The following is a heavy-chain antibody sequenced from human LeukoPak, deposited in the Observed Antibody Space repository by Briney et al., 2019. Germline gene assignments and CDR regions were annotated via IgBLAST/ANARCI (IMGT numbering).Heavy chain of an antibody. J-gene: IGHJ3*02. CDR1: GYTFTGYD. V-gene: IGHV1-8*02. CDR2: MNPNSGNT. CDR3: ARDAVLITMVRGVIITWPMPDI. D-gene: IGHD3-10*01. Sequence: GASVKVSCKASGYTFTGYDINWVRQATGQGLEWMGWMNPNSGNTGYAQKFQGRVTMTRDMSTSTVYMELSSLRSEDTAVYYCARDAVLITMVRGVIITWPMPDIWGQGTMVTVSS.